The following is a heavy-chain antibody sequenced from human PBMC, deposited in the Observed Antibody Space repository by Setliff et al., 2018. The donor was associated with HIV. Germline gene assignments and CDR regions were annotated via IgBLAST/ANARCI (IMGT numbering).Heavy chain of an antibody. D-gene: IGHD2-15*01. CDR1: GGSVTSYY. Sequence: SETLSLTCTVSGGSVTSYYWSWIRQSPEKGLEWICYIYHTGITNYNPSLKSRLSRSIDTSKNLFSLSLRSVTAGDTAVYYCARGSWTDGAQGYFFDHWGQGTLVTVAS. V-gene: IGHV4-59*02. CDR3: ARGSWTDGAQGYFFDH. J-gene: IGHJ4*02. CDR2: IYHTGIT.